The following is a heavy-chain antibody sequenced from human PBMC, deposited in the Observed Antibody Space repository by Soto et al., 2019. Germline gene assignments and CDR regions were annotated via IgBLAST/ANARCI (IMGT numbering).Heavy chain of an antibody. V-gene: IGHV4-34*01. D-gene: IGHD3-10*01. Sequence: SETLSLTCAVYGGSFSGYYWSWIRQPPGKGLEWIGEINHSGSTNYNPSLKSRVTISVDTSKNQFSLKLSSVTAADTAVYYCARVKVVRGVIPNRRGMYYMDVWGKGTTVTVSS. CDR3: ARVKVVRGVIPNRRGMYYMDV. CDR2: INHSGST. CDR1: GGSFSGYY. J-gene: IGHJ6*03.